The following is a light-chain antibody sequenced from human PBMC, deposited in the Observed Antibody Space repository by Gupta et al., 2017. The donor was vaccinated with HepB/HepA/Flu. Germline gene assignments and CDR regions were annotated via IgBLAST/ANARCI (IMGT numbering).Light chain of an antibody. CDR1: QSVSSSY. J-gene: IGKJ5*01. CDR3: QQYGSSPLST. CDR2: GAS. Sequence: VLTQSPGTLSLSPGERATLSCRASQSVSSSYLAWYQQKPGQAPRLLIYGASTRATGIPDRFSGSGSGTDFTLTISRLEPEDFAVYYCQQYGSSPLSTFGQGTRLEMK. V-gene: IGKV3-20*01.